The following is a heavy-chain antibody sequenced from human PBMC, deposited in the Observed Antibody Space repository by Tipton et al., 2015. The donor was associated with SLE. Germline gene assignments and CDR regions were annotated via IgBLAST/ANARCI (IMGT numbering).Heavy chain of an antibody. CDR1: GDFISNVGYY. Sequence: TLSLTCTVSGDFISNVGYYWTWIRQFPGKGLEWIGSIYYSGSTNYNPSLKSRVTISVDTSKNHFSLKLSSVTAADTAVYYCARVPFYYYYYMDVWGKGTTVTVSS. CDR2: IYYSGST. V-gene: IGHV4-61*08. J-gene: IGHJ6*03. CDR3: ARVPFYYYYYMDV.